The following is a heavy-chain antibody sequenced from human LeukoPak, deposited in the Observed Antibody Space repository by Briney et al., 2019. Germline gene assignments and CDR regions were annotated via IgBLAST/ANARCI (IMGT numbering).Heavy chain of an antibody. V-gene: IGHV4-59*01. CDR1: GGSISSYY. CDR2: IYYSGCT. J-gene: IGHJ5*02. D-gene: IGHD3-3*01. CDR3: ARGRYYDFWSGYSPPYNWFDP. Sequence: SETLSLTCTVSGGSISSYYWSWIRQPPGKGLEWIGYIYYSGCTNYNPSLKSRVTISVDTSKNQFSLKLSSVTAADTAVYYCARGRYYDFWSGYSPPYNWFDPWGQGTLVTVSS.